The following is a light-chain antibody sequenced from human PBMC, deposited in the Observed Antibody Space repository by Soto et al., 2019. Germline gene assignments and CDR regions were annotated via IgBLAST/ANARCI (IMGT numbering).Light chain of an antibody. Sequence: DIPMTQSPSSLSASVGDRVTITCQATQGINYYSYWYQFKAGKAPKILIYDASNLETGVPSRFSGSGSGTDFTLTISSLQPEDFATYYCQQYESLPRPFGQGTQVELK. CDR2: DAS. CDR3: QQYESLPRP. V-gene: IGKV1-33*01. J-gene: IGKJ1*01. CDR1: QGINYY.